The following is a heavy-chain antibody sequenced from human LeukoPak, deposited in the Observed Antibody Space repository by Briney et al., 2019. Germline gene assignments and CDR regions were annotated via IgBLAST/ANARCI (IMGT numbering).Heavy chain of an antibody. D-gene: IGHD6-13*01. J-gene: IGHJ6*03. CDR1: GYTFTSYG. Sequence: GASVKVSCKASGYTFTSYGISWVRQAPGQGLEWMGWISAYNGNTNYAQKLQGRVTMTTDTSTSTAYMELRRLRSDDTAVYYCARFAAAAGTHYYYMDVWGKGTTVTISS. V-gene: IGHV1-18*01. CDR2: ISAYNGNT. CDR3: ARFAAAAGTHYYYMDV.